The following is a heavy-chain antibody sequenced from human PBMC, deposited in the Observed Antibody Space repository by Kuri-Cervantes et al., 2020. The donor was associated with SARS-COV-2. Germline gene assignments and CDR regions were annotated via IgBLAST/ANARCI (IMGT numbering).Heavy chain of an antibody. V-gene: IGHV3-23*01. CDR2: ISGSGTGA. D-gene: IGHD4-17*01. J-gene: IGHJ6*02. CDR1: GFSFSSYA. Sequence: GGSLRLSCAASGFSFSSYAMSWVRQAPGKGLEWVSVISGSGTGAHYADSVKGRFTISRDNSKNTLYLQMNSLRAEDTAVYFCAKDPTATTEYYYAMDVWGQGTTVTVSS. CDR3: AKDPTATTEYYYAMDV.